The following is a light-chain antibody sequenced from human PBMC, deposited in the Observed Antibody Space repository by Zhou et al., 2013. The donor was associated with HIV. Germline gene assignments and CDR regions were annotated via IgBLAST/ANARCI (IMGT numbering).Light chain of an antibody. CDR2: GAS. Sequence: DIQLTQSPSTLSASVGDRVTMTCRASQSINRWLAWYQQKPGKAPKLLIYGASILHSGVPSRFSGSGSGTDFTLTISSLQPEDFATYYCQQSYGTPRTFGQGTKVEI. J-gene: IGKJ2*02. CDR3: QQSYGTPRT. V-gene: IGKV1-39*01. CDR1: QSINRW.